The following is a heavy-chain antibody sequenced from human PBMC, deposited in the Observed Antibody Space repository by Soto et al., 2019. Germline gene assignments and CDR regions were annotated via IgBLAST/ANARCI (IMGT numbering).Heavy chain of an antibody. Sequence: SETLSLTCTVSGGSISSSSYYWGWIRQPPGKGLEWIGSIYYSGSTYYNPSLKSRVTISVDTSKNQFSLKLSSVTAADTAVYYCARHGDYYDSSGYYYGIDYWGQGTLVTVSS. D-gene: IGHD3-22*01. CDR2: IYYSGST. V-gene: IGHV4-39*01. CDR3: ARHGDYYDSSGYYYGIDY. CDR1: GGSISSSSYY. J-gene: IGHJ4*02.